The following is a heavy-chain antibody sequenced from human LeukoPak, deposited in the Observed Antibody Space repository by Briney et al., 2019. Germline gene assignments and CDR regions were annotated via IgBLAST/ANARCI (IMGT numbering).Heavy chain of an antibody. CDR2: IYTSGST. Sequence: SETLSLTCTVSGGSISSYYWSWIRQPPGKGLEWIGYIYTSGSTNYNTSLKSRVTISVDTSKNQFSLKLSSVTAAGTAVYYCARFNTYYDFWSGRRKAFDIWGQGTMVAVSS. CDR1: GGSISSYY. V-gene: IGHV4-4*09. J-gene: IGHJ3*02. CDR3: ARFNTYYDFWSGRRKAFDI. D-gene: IGHD3-3*01.